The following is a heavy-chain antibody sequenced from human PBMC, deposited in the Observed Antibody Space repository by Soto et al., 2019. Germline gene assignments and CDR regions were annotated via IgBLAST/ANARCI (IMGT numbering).Heavy chain of an antibody. D-gene: IGHD6-19*01. J-gene: IGHJ4*02. CDR3: EKGGRQWLVTSDFNY. CDR2: VSHDGRNT. Sequence: VQLVESGGVVVQPGRSLRLSCAASGFTFSDYAMHWVRQAPGKGLEWVAVVSHDGRNTHYADSVKGRFTISRDSAKNTVSLEITSLRAEETAVYYCEKGGRQWLVTSDFNYWGQGALVTVSS. CDR1: GFTFSDYA. V-gene: IGHV3-30*18.